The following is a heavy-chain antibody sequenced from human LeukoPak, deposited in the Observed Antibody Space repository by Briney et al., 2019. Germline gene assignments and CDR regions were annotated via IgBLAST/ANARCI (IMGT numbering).Heavy chain of an antibody. CDR3: AREYSYCFYHY. CDR2: INPNSGGT. V-gene: IGHV1-2*02. J-gene: IGHJ4*02. Sequence: ASVNVSPKATGYTFTSYGISWVREAPGQGLEWMGWINPNSGGTNYAQKFQGRVTMTRDTSISTAYMELSRLRSDDTAVYYCAREYSYCFYHYWGQGTLVTVSS. D-gene: IGHD5-18*01. CDR1: GYTFTSYG.